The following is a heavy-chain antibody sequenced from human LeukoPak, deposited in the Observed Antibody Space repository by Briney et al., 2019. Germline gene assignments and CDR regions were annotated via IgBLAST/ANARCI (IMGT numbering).Heavy chain of an antibody. D-gene: IGHD1-1*01. CDR3: AARGGATGTTQGDAFDI. CDR2: ISAYNGNT. J-gene: IGHJ3*02. CDR1: GYTFTSYG. V-gene: IGHV1-18*04. Sequence: GASVKVSCKASGYTFTSYGISWVRQAPGQGLEWMGWISAYNGNTNYAQKLQGRVTMTTDTSTSTAYMGLRSLRSDDTAVYYCAARGGATGTTQGDAFDIWGQGTMVTVSS.